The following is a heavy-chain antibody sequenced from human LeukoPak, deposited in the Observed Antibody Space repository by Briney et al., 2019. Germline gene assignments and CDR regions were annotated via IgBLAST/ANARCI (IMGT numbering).Heavy chain of an antibody. CDR3: AKDNRRHYTSGPNPDSLH. CDR1: GFTFRSHG. D-gene: IGHD6-19*01. J-gene: IGHJ4*02. V-gene: IGHV3-9*01. CDR2: ISWNSGSI. Sequence: GGSLRLSCAASGFTFRSHGMHWVRQAPGKGLEWVSGISWNSGSIDYADSVKGRFTISRDNAKNSLYLQMNSLRVEDTAFYYCAKDNRRHYTSGPNPDSLHWGQGALVTVSS.